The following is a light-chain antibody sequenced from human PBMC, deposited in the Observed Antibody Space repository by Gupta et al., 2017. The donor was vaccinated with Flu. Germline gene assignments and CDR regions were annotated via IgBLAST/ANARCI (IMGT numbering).Light chain of an antibody. CDR3: QQYNSYTGT. Sequence: DIQMTQSPSTLSSSVGDRVTITCRASQIITGWLAWYQQKPGKAPKLLIYKTSILESGVPSRFSGSGSGTEFTLTISSLQPDDFATYYCQQYNSYTGTFGQGTKVEIK. CDR1: QIITGW. J-gene: IGKJ1*01. CDR2: KTS. V-gene: IGKV1-5*03.